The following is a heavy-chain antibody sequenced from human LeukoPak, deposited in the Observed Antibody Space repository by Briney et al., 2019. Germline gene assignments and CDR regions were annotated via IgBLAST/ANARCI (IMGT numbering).Heavy chain of an antibody. V-gene: IGHV1-69*13. CDR1: GGTFSSYA. D-gene: IGHD2-2*01. CDR2: IIPIFGTA. Sequence: SVKVSCKASGGTFSSYAISWVRQAPGQGLEWMGGIIPIFGTANYAQKFQGRVTITADESTSTAYMELSSLRSEDTAVYYCARGRRVVVPAAARYYYYYMDVWGKGTTVTVSS. J-gene: IGHJ6*03. CDR3: ARGRRVVVPAAARYYYYYMDV.